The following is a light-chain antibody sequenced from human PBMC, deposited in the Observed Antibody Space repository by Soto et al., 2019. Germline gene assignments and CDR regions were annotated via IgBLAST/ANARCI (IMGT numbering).Light chain of an antibody. CDR2: GAS. CDR1: QSVSSN. V-gene: IGKV3-20*01. CDR3: QQYGSSPT. Sequence: ELVSTQSPCALSLSPGERATLSCRASQSVSSNLAWYQQKPGQAPRLLIYGASSRATGIPDRFSGSGSGTDFTLTISRLEPEDFAVYYCQQYGSSPTFGQGTKVDIK. J-gene: IGKJ1*01.